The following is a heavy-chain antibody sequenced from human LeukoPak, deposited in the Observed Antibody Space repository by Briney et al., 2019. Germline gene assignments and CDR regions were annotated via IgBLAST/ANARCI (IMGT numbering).Heavy chain of an antibody. D-gene: IGHD4-11*01. V-gene: IGHV3-48*03. CDR1: GFTFSSYE. CDR2: ITSSGNTM. J-gene: IGHJ5*02. Sequence: GGSLRLSCAASGFTFSSYEMNWGRQAPGKGLECVSFITSSGNTMYYADSVKGRFTISRDNAKNSLYLQMNSLRADDTAVYYCARLRSKYWFDPWGQGTLVTVSS. CDR3: ARLRSKYWFDP.